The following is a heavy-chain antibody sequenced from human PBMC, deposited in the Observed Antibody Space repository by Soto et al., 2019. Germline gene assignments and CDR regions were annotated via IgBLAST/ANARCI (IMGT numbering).Heavy chain of an antibody. J-gene: IGHJ4*02. V-gene: IGHV3-30*18. D-gene: IGHD1-7*01. CDR2: ISYDGSNK. CDR1: GFTFSSYG. CDR3: AKGRYNWNYAPLDY. Sequence: GGSLRLSCAASGFTFSSYGMHWVRQAPGKGLEWVAVISYDGSNKYYADSVKGRFTISRDNSKNTLYLQMNSLRAEDTAVYYCAKGRYNWNYAPLDYWGQGTLVTVSS.